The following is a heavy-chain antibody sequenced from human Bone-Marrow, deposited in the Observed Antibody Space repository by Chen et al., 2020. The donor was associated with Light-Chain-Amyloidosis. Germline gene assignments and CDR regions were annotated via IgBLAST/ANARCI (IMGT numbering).Heavy chain of an antibody. CDR2: INPNSGGT. Sequence: QVQLVQSGAEVKKPGASVKVSCKASGYTFTGYYMHWVRQAPGQGLEWIGWINPNSGGTNYAQKLQGRVTMTRDTSISTAYMELSRLRSDDTAVYYCARPFIRGWDTNNALFDYWGQGTLVTVSS. D-gene: IGHD6-19*01. CDR1: GYTFTGYY. CDR3: ARPFIRGWDTNNALFDY. J-gene: IGHJ4*02. V-gene: IGHV1-2*02.